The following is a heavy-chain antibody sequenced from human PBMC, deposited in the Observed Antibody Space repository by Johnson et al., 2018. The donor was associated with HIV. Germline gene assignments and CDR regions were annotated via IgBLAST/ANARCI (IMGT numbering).Heavy chain of an antibody. V-gene: IGHV3-30-3*01. CDR2: ISYDGSNK. Sequence: QVQLVESGGGVVQPGRSLRLSCAASGFTFSSYAMHWVRQAPGKGLEWVAVISYDGSNKYYADSVKGRFTISRDNSKKPLYLQMNSLRAEDTAVYYCARGRSLRSVAGDDAFDIWGQGTMVTVSS. CDR1: GFTFSSYA. J-gene: IGHJ3*02. CDR3: ARGRSLRSVAGDDAFDI. D-gene: IGHD6-19*01.